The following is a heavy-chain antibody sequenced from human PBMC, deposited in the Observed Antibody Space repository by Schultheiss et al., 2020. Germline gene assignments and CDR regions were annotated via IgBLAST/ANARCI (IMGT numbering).Heavy chain of an antibody. V-gene: IGHV4-30-4*01. J-gene: IGHJ4*02. CDR2: IYYSGST. D-gene: IGHD6-13*01. CDR3: ARDFSWLKSPWDSGTSY. CDR1: GGSISSGDYY. Sequence: SQTLSLTCTVSGGSISSGDYYWSWIRQPPGKGLEWIGYIYYSGSTYYNPSLKSRVTISVDTSKNQFSLKLSSVTAADTAVYYCARDFSWLKSPWDSGTSYWGQGTLVTVSS.